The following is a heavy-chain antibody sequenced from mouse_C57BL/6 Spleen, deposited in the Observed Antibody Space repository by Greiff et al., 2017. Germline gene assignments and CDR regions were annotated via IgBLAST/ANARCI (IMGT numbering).Heavy chain of an antibody. CDR1: GYAFSSYW. Sequence: QVQLKESGAELVKPGASVKISCKASGYAFSSYWMNWVKQRPGKGLEWIGQIYPGDGDTNYNGKFKGKATLTADKSSSTAYMQLSSLTSEDSAVYFCARGAITTVVADYWGRGTTLTVSS. CDR3: ARGAITTVVADY. CDR2: IYPGDGDT. D-gene: IGHD1-1*01. J-gene: IGHJ2*01. V-gene: IGHV1-80*01.